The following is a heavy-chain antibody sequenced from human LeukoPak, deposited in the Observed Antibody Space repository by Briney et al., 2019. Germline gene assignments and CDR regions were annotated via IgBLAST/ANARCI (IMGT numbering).Heavy chain of an antibody. CDR3: ARGGPWHIVVVTALDAFDI. CDR2: IIPILGIA. J-gene: IGHJ3*02. V-gene: IGHV1-69*04. CDR1: GGTFSSYA. Sequence: SVKVSRKASGGTFSSYAISWVRQAPGQGLEWVGRIIPILGIANYAQKFQGRVTITADKSTSTAYMELSSLRSEDTAVYYCARGGPWHIVVVTALDAFDIWGQGTMVTVSS. D-gene: IGHD2-21*02.